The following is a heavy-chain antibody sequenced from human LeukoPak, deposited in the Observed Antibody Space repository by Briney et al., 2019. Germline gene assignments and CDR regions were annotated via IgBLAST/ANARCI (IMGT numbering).Heavy chain of an antibody. Sequence: PGGSLRLSCAASGFTFSSYAMSWVRQAPGKGLEWVSTISGSGSGGSTYYADSVKGRFTISRDNSKDTLYLQMNSLRAEDTAVYYCAKDLRYYYGSGSYYYYGMDVWGQGTTVTVSS. CDR3: AKDLRYYYGSGSYYYYGMDV. V-gene: IGHV3-23*01. D-gene: IGHD3-10*01. J-gene: IGHJ6*02. CDR1: GFTFSSYA. CDR2: ISGSGSGGST.